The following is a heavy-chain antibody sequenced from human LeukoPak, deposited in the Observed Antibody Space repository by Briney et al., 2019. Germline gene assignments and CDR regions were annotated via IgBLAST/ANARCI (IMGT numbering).Heavy chain of an antibody. Sequence: GGSLRLSCAASGFTFSSYAMHWVRQAPGKGLEWVAVISYDGSNKYYADSVKGRFTISRDNSKNTLYLQMNSLRAEDTAVYYCARDSRYFDWLPFDYWGQGTLVTVSS. CDR2: ISYDGSNK. J-gene: IGHJ4*02. CDR1: GFTFSSYA. D-gene: IGHD3-9*01. CDR3: ARDSRYFDWLPFDY. V-gene: IGHV3-30*04.